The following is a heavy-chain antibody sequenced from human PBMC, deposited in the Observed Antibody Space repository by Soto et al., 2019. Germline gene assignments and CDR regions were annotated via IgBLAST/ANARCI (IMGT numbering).Heavy chain of an antibody. CDR1: GFTFSSYA. CDR3: AKVMVTTRGIDD. D-gene: IGHD5-18*01. J-gene: IGHJ4*02. V-gene: IGHV3-23*01. CDR2: ISGSGGST. Sequence: GGSLRLSCAASGFTFSSYAMSWVRQAPGKGLEWVSAISGSGGSTYYADSVKGRFTTSRDNSKDTLYLQMNSLRAEDTAVYYCAKVMVTTRGIDDWGQGTLVTVSS.